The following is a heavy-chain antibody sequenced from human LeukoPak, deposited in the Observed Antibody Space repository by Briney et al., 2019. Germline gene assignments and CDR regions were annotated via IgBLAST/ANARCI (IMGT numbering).Heavy chain of an antibody. V-gene: IGHV3-7*01. D-gene: IGHD1-14*01. CDR3: TRDRSRAEDD. Sequence: PGGSPRLSCAASGFTFSGHWMSWVRQAPGKGLKWVANINQGGSDKYYVDSVKGRFTISRDNANNLLYLQMNSLRGEDTAVYYCTRDRSRAEDDWGQGTLVTVSS. CDR1: GFTFSGHW. CDR2: INQGGSDK. J-gene: IGHJ4*02.